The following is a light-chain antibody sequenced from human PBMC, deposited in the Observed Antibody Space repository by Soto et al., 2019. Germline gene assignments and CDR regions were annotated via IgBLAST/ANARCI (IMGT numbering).Light chain of an antibody. CDR2: KAS. CDR3: QQYKRQGYT. Sequence: DIQMTQSPSTLSASVGDRVTITCRASQSISSWLSWYQQKPGKAPKLLIYKASRLESGVPLRFSGSGSGTESTLTISSLQADDFETYCSQQYKRQGYTFGQRKKLAIK. CDR1: QSISSW. V-gene: IGKV1-5*03. J-gene: IGKJ2*01.